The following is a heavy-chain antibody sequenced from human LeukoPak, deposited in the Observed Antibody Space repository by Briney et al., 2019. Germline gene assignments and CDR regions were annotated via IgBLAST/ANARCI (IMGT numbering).Heavy chain of an antibody. J-gene: IGHJ4*02. D-gene: IGHD6-19*01. Sequence: PSETLSLTCAVYGGSFSGYYWSWIRQPPGKGLEWIGEINHSGSTNYNPSLKSRVTISVDTSKNQFSLKLSSVTAADTAVYYCARGSGWLRLDYWGQGTLVTVSS. V-gene: IGHV4-34*01. CDR2: INHSGST. CDR1: GGSFSGYY. CDR3: ARGSGWLRLDY.